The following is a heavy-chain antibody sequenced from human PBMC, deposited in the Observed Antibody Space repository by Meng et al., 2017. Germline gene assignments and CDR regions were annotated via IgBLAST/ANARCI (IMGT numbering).Heavy chain of an antibody. Sequence: SETLFLTCAVYGGSFSGYYWSWIRQPPGKGLEWIGEINHSGSTNYNPSLKSRVTISVDTSKNQFSLKLSSVTAADTAVYYCAREIQKRRYYYDSSGYYYFDYWGQGTLVTVSS. V-gene: IGHV4-34*01. CDR1: GGSFSGYY. CDR3: AREIQKRRYYYDSSGYYYFDY. CDR2: INHSGST. D-gene: IGHD3-22*01. J-gene: IGHJ4*02.